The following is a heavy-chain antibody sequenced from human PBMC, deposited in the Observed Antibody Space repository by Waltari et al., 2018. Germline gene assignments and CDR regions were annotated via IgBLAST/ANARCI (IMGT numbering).Heavy chain of an antibody. CDR3: AKGDWLDF. CDR1: GFTFSRYS. Sequence: EVQLLESGGRLVQPGRSVRLSCVASGFTFSRYSMTWVRQAPGRGLEWVAVINDDNYSTQYGNSVKGRFTISRDNSKNTLYLQMNSLRGEDTGLYYCAKGDWLDFWGQGTLVTVSS. J-gene: IGHJ4*02. V-gene: IGHV3-23*01. D-gene: IGHD3-9*01. CDR2: INDDNYST.